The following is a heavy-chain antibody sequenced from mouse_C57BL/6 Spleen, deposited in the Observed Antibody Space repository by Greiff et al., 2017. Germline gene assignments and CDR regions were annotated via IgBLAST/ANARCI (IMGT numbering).Heavy chain of an antibody. CDR2: IDPENGDT. D-gene: IGHD1-1*02. CDR3: TYGWFAY. J-gene: IGHJ3*01. V-gene: IGHV14-4*01. Sequence: VQLQQSGAELVRPGASVKLSCTASGFNIKDDYMHWVKQRPEQGLEWIGWIDPENGDTEYASKFQGKATITADTSANTAYLQLSSLTSEDTAVYYCTYGWFAYWGQGTLVTVSA. CDR1: GFNIKDDY.